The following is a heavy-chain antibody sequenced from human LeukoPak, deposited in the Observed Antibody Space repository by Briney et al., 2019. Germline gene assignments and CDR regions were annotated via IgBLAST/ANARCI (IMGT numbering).Heavy chain of an antibody. CDR3: AREVFFGYLEYYFDY. V-gene: IGHV1-46*01. CDR2: INPSGGST. Sequence: GASVKVSCKASGYTFTSYYMHWVRQAPGQGLEWMGIINPSGGSTSYAQKFQGRVTMTRDTSTSTVYMELSSLRSEDTAVYYCAREVFFGYLEYYFDYWGLGTLVTVSS. CDR1: GYTFTSYY. D-gene: IGHD3-3*01. J-gene: IGHJ4*02.